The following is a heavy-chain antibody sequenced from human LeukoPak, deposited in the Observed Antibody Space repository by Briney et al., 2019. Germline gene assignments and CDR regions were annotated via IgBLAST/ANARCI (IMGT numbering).Heavy chain of an antibody. V-gene: IGHV3-7*04. D-gene: IGHD4-17*01. CDR2: VKQTGSET. CDR3: ARAQFHDYGAPAQFNFDY. Sequence: PGGSLRLFCAASGFTFSSYWMTWVRQAPGKGLEWVANVKQTGSETYYVDSVKGRFTISRDNAKNSLYLQMNSLRAEDTAVYYCARAQFHDYGAPAQFNFDYWGQGTLVTVSS. CDR1: GFTFSSYW. J-gene: IGHJ4*02.